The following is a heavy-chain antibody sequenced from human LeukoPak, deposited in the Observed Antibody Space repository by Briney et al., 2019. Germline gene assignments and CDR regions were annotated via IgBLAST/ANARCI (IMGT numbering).Heavy chain of an antibody. Sequence: GGSLRLSCAASGFTFSSYGMHWVRQASGKGLEWVAVISYDGSNKYYADSVKGRFTISRDNSKNTLYLQMNSLRAEDTAVYYCAKDQGSSGDGYKPEPSKPYYYYGMDVWGQGTTVTVSS. CDR3: AKDQGSSGDGYKPEPSKPYYYYGMDV. J-gene: IGHJ6*02. CDR1: GFTFSSYG. V-gene: IGHV3-30*18. CDR2: ISYDGSNK. D-gene: IGHD5-24*01.